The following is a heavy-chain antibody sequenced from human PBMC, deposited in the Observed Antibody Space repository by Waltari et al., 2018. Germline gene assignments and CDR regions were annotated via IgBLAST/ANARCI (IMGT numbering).Heavy chain of an antibody. CDR3: ARNKGAADFDS. J-gene: IGHJ5*01. CDR1: GGSISTNVW. Sequence: QVQLQESGPRLVKPSGTLSLTCVVSGGSISTNVWWNWVRQPPGKGLEWVGEIHHGGGTNSSPSLKSRVTISLDTSKNQFSLRLSSVTAADTAVYYCARNKGAADFDSWGQGTLVTVSS. CDR2: IHHGGGT. D-gene: IGHD6-13*01. V-gene: IGHV4-4*02.